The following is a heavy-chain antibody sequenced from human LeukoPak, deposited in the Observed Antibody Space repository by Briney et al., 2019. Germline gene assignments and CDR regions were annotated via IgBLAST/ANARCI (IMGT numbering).Heavy chain of an antibody. CDR3: AREVTNDAFDI. Sequence: GRSPRLSCAASGFTFSSYGMHWVRQAPGKGLEWVAVIWYDGSNKYYADSVKGRFTISRDNSKNTLYLQTNSLRAEDTAVYYCAREVTNDAFDIWGQGTMVTVSS. J-gene: IGHJ3*02. CDR2: IWYDGSNK. CDR1: GFTFSSYG. V-gene: IGHV3-33*01. D-gene: IGHD4-17*01.